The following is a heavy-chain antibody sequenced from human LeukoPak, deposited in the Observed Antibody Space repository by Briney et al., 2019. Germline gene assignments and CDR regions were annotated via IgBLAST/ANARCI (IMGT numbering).Heavy chain of an antibody. CDR3: ARVYYDFWSGYSNNFDY. CDR2: ISSSGSTI. D-gene: IGHD3-3*01. Sequence: PGGSLRLSCAASGFTFSDYYMSRIRQAPGKGLEWVSYISSSGSTIYYADSVKGRFTISRDNAKNSLYLQMNSLRAEDTAVYYCARVYYDFWSGYSNNFDYWGQGTLVTVSS. J-gene: IGHJ4*02. V-gene: IGHV3-11*04. CDR1: GFTFSDYY.